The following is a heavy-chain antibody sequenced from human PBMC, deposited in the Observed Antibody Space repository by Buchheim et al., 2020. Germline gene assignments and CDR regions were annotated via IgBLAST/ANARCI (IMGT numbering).Heavy chain of an antibody. CDR1: GFTFSSYA. J-gene: IGHJ6*02. Sequence: QVQLVESGGGVVQPGRSLRLSCAASGFTFSSYAMHWVRQAPGKGLEWVAVISYDGSNKYYADSVKGRFTISRDNSKNTLYLQRNSLRAEDTAVYYCARESKYYGMDVWGQGTT. CDR2: ISYDGSNK. V-gene: IGHV3-30-3*01. CDR3: ARESKYYGMDV.